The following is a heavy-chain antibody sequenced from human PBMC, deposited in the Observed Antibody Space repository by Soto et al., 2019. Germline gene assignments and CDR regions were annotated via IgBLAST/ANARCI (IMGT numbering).Heavy chain of an antibody. J-gene: IGHJ5*02. Sequence: GGSLRLSCAASGFTFSSYWMSWVRQAPGKGLEWVSGISGSGISTHYADSVKGRFTVSRDNSKNTLYLQMDSLRAEDTAVYYCARAPYGSGTDLGLFDPWGQGTLVTVSS. CDR2: ISGSGIST. CDR1: GFTFSSYW. CDR3: ARAPYGSGTDLGLFDP. D-gene: IGHD3-10*01. V-gene: IGHV3-23*01.